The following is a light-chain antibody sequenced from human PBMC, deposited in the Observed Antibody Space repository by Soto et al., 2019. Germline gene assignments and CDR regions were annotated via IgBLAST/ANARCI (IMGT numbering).Light chain of an antibody. CDR1: QSVDRH. CDR2: GAS. J-gene: IGKJ1*01. Sequence: EVVMTQSPATLSVSPGERATLSCRASQSVDRHLAWFQQKPGQPPRLLIYGASTRATGIPARFSGSGSGTEFTLTVSSLQSEDFAVYYCQQYKTWPPWTFGQGTKVEI. V-gene: IGKV3-15*01. CDR3: QQYKTWPPWT.